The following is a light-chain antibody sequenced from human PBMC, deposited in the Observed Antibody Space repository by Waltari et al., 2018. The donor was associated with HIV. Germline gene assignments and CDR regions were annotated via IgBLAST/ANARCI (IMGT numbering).Light chain of an antibody. CDR1: QAITSY. CDR3: QQLHTYPFT. Sequence: DIQLTQSPSFMSASVGDRVTITCRASQAITSYLAWYQQKLGKAPKLLIYSASTLERGVPSRFNGGGSETEFSLTISSLQPEDSATYSCQQLHTYPFTFGQGTKLEIK. V-gene: IGKV1-9*01. J-gene: IGKJ2*01. CDR2: SAS.